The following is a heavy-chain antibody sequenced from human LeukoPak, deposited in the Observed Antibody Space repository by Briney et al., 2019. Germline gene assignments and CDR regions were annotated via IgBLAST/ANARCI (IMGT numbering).Heavy chain of an antibody. CDR3: ARRTPSYSSPPRGGGVDY. J-gene: IGHJ4*02. Sequence: GESLKISCKGSGYSFTSYWIGWVRQMPGKGLEWMGIIYPGDSDTRYSPSFQGQVTISADKSISTAYLQWSSLKASDTAMYYCARRTPSYSSPPRGGGVDYWGQGTLVTVSS. V-gene: IGHV5-51*01. CDR2: IYPGDSDT. CDR1: GYSFTSYW. D-gene: IGHD6-13*01.